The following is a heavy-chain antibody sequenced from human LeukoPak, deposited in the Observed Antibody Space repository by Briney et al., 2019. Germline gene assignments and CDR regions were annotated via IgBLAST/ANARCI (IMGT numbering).Heavy chain of an antibody. J-gene: IGHJ4*02. CDR2: IYYSGST. V-gene: IGHV4-59*01. Sequence: SSETLSLTCTVPGGSISSYYWSWIRQPPGKGLEWIGYIYYSGSTNYNPSLKSRVTISVDTSKNQFSLKLSSVTAADTAVYYCARGPIYYYDSSGYPDYFDYWGQGTLVTVSS. CDR3: ARGPIYYYDSSGYPDYFDY. CDR1: GGSISSYY. D-gene: IGHD3-22*01.